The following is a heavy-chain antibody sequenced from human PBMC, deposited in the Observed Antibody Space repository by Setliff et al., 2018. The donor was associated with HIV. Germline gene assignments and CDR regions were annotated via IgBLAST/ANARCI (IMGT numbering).Heavy chain of an antibody. D-gene: IGHD3-3*01. CDR1: GGSFGDHY. Sequence: LSLTCAVYGGSFGDHYWSWIRQPPGKGLEWIGEINHSGISNFNPSLKSRVSIPIDTPRSQFSLKLSSVTAADTAVYYCARGGGFWSGQLDYWGQGTLVTVSS. CDR3: ARGGGFWSGQLDY. CDR2: INHSGIS. V-gene: IGHV4-34*01. J-gene: IGHJ4*02.